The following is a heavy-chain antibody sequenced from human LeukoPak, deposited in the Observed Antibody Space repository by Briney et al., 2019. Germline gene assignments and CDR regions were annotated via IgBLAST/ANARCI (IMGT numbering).Heavy chain of an antibody. J-gene: IGHJ5*02. D-gene: IGHD6-19*01. CDR2: VWYDGSID. CDR3: ATAPTRNSGWYFFEP. V-gene: IGHV3-33*03. Sequence: GGSLRLSCAASGFTFSTYGMHWVRQAPGKGLEWVAIVWYDGSIDYYANSVKGRFTISRDNAKNSLYLQMNSLRAEDTAVYYCATAPTRNSGWYFFEPWGQGTLVTVSS. CDR1: GFTFSTYG.